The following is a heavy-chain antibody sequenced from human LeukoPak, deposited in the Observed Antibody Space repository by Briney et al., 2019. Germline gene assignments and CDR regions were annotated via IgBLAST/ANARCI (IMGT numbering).Heavy chain of an antibody. D-gene: IGHD2-2*01. CDR2: IKQDGSEK. J-gene: IGHJ4*02. CDR3: ARFKRAGSCRFDY. Sequence: GGSLRLSCAASGFTFSSYWMSWVRQARGKGLEWVANIKQDGSEKYYVDSVKGRFTITRDNAKNSLYLQMNSLRAEDTAVYYCARFKRAGSCRFDYWGQGTLVTVSS. V-gene: IGHV3-7*01. CDR1: GFTFSSYW.